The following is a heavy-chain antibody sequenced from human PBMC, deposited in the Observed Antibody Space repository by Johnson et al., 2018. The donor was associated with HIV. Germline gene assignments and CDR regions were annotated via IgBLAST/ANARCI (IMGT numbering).Heavy chain of an antibody. CDR1: GFTFSDYY. D-gene: IGHD6-6*01. CDR2: ISSSSTSI. J-gene: IGHJ3*02. Sequence: QVQLVESGGGLVKPGGSLRLSCAASGFTFSDYYMSWIRQAPGKGLEWVSYISSSSTSIYYADSVQGRFTVSRDNAKNSLSLQMSGLRAEDTAVYYCARVGTARPRVRAYDIWGQGTTVTVSS. V-gene: IGHV3-11*04. CDR3: ARVGTARPRVRAYDI.